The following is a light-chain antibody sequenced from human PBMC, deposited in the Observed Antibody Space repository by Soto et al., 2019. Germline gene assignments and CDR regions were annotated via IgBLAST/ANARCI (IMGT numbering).Light chain of an antibody. CDR2: DAS. CDR1: QTVRNNY. CDR3: QQYGSSPIT. J-gene: IGKJ5*01. V-gene: IGKV3-20*01. Sequence: EFVLTQSPGTLSLSPGERATLSCRASQTVRNNYLAWYQQKPGQAPRLLIYDASSRATGIPDRFSGGGSGTDFTLTISRLEPEDFAVYYCQQYGSSPITFGQGTRLEV.